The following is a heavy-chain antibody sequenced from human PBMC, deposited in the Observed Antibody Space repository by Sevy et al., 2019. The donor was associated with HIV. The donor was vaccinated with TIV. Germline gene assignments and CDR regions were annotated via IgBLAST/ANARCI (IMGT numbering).Heavy chain of an antibody. J-gene: IGHJ6*02. D-gene: IGHD1-26*01. V-gene: IGHV3-48*03. CDR2: ISSSGSTI. CDR1: GFTFSSYE. Sequence: GGSLRLSCAASGFTFSSYEMNWVRQAPGKGLEWVSYISSSGSTIYYADSVKGRFTISRDNAKNSLYLQMNSLRAEDTAVYYCARSGGSYDYGMDVWGQGTTVTVSS. CDR3: ARSGGSYDYGMDV.